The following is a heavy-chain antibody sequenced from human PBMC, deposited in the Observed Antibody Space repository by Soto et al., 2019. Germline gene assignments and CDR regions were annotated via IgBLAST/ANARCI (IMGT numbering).Heavy chain of an antibody. CDR2: IIGSGAST. Sequence: XRSRRLACSAGGFTFNSNAKSWGRQGTGRGLGWVSAIIGSGASTYYADSVKGRFSISSYNSKNTLYLQMNSLSAEDTAVYYCAKAIYYYDSSGYYDLGFRYYFDYWGQVTLVTVSS. V-gene: IGHV3-23*01. CDR1: GFTFNSNA. CDR3: AKAIYYYDSSGYYDLGFRYYFDY. D-gene: IGHD3-22*01. J-gene: IGHJ4*02.